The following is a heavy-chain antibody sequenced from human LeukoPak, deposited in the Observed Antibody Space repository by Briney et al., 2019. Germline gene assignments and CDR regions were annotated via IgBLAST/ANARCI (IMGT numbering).Heavy chain of an antibody. J-gene: IGHJ4*02. D-gene: IGHD3-10*01. Sequence: SETLSLTCTVSGGSFTSFYWSWIRQPAGQGLEWIGRFFSSGTTNYNPSFKSRATISVDKSKNQFSLKLTSVTAADTAVYYCAGYSGIYGHDYWGQGALVSVSS. V-gene: IGHV4-4*07. CDR2: FFSSGTT. CDR3: AGYSGIYGHDY. CDR1: GGSFTSFY.